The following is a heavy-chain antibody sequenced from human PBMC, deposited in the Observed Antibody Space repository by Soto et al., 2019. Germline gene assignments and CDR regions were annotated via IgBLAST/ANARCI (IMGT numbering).Heavy chain of an antibody. CDR2: IYSGGST. D-gene: IGHD3-3*01. CDR3: ARDHPYYDFWSGPSDNYYYGMDV. J-gene: IGHJ6*02. CDR1: GFTVSSNY. Sequence: PGGSLRLSCAASGFTVSSNYMSWVRQAPGKGLEWVSVIYSGGSTYYADSVKGRFTISRDNSKNTLYLQMNSLKAEDTAVYYCARDHPYYDFWSGPSDNYYYGMDVWGQGTTVTVSS. V-gene: IGHV3-53*01.